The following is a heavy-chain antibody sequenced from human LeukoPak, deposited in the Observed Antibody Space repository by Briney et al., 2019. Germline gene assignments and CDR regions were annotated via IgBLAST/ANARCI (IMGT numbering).Heavy chain of an antibody. V-gene: IGHV3-21*01. CDR2: ISSTSSYI. J-gene: IGHJ4*02. CDR3: ARGSSNWAKFYFDY. CDR1: GLTFSSYA. Sequence: GGSLRLSCAASGLTFSSYAMNWVRQAPGKGLEWVSSISSTSSYIYYADSVKGRFTISRDNAKNSLYLQMNSLRAEDTAVYYCARGSSNWAKFYFDYWGQGTLVTVSS. D-gene: IGHD1-1*01.